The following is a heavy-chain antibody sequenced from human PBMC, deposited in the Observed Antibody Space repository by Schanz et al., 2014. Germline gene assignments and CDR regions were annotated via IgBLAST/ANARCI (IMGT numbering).Heavy chain of an antibody. CDR1: GFTFSRNA. J-gene: IGHJ3*01. D-gene: IGHD3-16*01. V-gene: IGHV3-48*01. CDR2: ISSSSSTI. CDR3: TRDRGALINHNDALDL. Sequence: EVQLVESGGGLVQPGGSLRLSCAASGFTFSRNAMNWVRQAPGKGLEWVSYISSSSSTIYYADSVKGRFTISRDNAKNSLYLQMNSLRSEDTAVYYCTRDRGALINHNDALDLWGQGTMVSVSS.